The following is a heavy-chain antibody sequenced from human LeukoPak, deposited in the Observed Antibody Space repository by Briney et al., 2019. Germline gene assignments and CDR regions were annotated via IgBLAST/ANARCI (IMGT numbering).Heavy chain of an antibody. D-gene: IGHD7-27*01. CDR3: ARGWGLFDF. CDR2: INHSGST. V-gene: IGHV4-34*01. CDR1: GGSFSGYY. J-gene: IGHJ4*02. Sequence: SETLSLTCAVYGGSFSGYYWSWIRQPPGKGLEWIGEINHSGSTNYNPSLKSRVTISVDTSKNQFSLKLSSVTAADTAVYYCARGWGLFDFWGQGTLVTVSS.